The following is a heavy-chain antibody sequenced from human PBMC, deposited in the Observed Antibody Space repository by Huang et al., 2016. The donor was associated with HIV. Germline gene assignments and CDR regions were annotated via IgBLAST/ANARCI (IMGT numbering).Heavy chain of an antibody. Sequence: QIRLVQSGAEVKKPGASVRVSCQASGYAFSDYGFSWVRQAPGQGPEWGGWISDSNGETNYGQRVQGRVTLTTDTSTTTVYMELRSLRSDDTAVYYCARDPKYHSFPYFRQRRGIEIWGQGTVVTVSS. D-gene: IGHD3-16*01. CDR1: GYAFSDYG. V-gene: IGHV1-18*04. CDR2: ISDSNGET. J-gene: IGHJ3*02. CDR3: ARDPKYHSFPYFRQRRGIEI.